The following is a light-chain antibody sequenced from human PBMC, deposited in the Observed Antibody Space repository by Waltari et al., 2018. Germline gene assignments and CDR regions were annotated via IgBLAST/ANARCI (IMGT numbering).Light chain of an antibody. J-gene: IGLJ2*01. V-gene: IGLV3-21*01. CDR3: QLWESGSDRVV. CDR2: YDS. CDR1: SIGSRS. Sequence: SYVLTQPPSVSVAPGKAARITCGGNSIGSRSVHGYQQKPGQAPVLVIYYDSDRPSGIPERISGSKSGNTATLTISRVEAGDEAAYYCQLWESGSDRVVFGGGTKLTVL.